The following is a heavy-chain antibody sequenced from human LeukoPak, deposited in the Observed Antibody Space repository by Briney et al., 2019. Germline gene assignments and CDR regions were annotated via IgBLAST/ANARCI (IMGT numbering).Heavy chain of an antibody. D-gene: IGHD3-10*01. Sequence: SETLSLTCTVSGGSISSYYWSWIRQPPGKGLEWIGYIYYSGSTNYNPSLKSRVTISVDTSKNQFSLKLSSVTAADTAVYYCARGNVLLWFGESYYGMDVWGQGTTVTVSS. CDR1: GGSISSYY. J-gene: IGHJ6*02. CDR3: ARGNVLLWFGESYYGMDV. CDR2: IYYSGST. V-gene: IGHV4-59*12.